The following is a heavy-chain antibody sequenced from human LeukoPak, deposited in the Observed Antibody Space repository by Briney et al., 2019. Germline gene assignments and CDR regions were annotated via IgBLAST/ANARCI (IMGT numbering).Heavy chain of an antibody. CDR2: INHSGST. CDR3: ARHQGVVDL. CDR1: GGSFSGFY. Sequence: SETLSLTCAVYGGSFSGFYWSWIRQPPGKGLEWIGEINHSGSTNYNPSLKSRVTISVDTSKNQFSLKLGSVTAADTAVYYCARHQGVVDLWGRGSLVTVSS. J-gene: IGHJ2*01. D-gene: IGHD3-3*01. V-gene: IGHV4-34*01.